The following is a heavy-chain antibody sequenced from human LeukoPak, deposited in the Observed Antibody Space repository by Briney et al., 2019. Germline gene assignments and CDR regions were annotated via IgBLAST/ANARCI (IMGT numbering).Heavy chain of an antibody. D-gene: IGHD3-22*01. Sequence: SQTLSLTCAVSGGSISSGGYSWSWIRQPPGKGLEWIGYIYYSGSTYYNPSLKSRVTISVDTSKNQFSLKLRSVTAADRALYYCARQTTSGYLDYWGQGTPVTVS. CDR1: GGSISSGGYS. J-gene: IGHJ4*02. CDR3: ARQTTSGYLDY. V-gene: IGHV4-30-4*07. CDR2: IYYSGST.